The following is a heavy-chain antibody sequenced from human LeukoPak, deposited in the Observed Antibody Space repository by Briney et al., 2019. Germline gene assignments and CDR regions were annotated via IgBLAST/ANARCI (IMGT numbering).Heavy chain of an antibody. V-gene: IGHV3-53*01. J-gene: IGHJ4*02. Sequence: GGSLRLSCAASGFTVSSNYMSWVRQAPGKGLEWVSVIYSGGSTYYADSVKGRFTISRDNSKNTLYLQMNSLRADDTAVYYCARLWFGESHRDYWGQGTLVTVSS. D-gene: IGHD3-10*01. CDR1: GFTVSSNY. CDR2: IYSGGST. CDR3: ARLWFGESHRDY.